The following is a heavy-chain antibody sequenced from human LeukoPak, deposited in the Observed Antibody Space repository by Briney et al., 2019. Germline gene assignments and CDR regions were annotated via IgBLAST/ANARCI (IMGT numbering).Heavy chain of an antibody. CDR2: FSYDETNK. CDR1: GFTFSSYA. J-gene: IGHJ4*02. D-gene: IGHD3-22*01. V-gene: IGHV3-30*04. Sequence: GGSLRLSCAASGFTFSSYAMHWVRQAPGKGLEWVAVFSYDETNKYYADSVKGRFTISRDNSKNTLYLQMNSLGVEDTAVYYCASGAGDDRSGYYYAPFDYWGQGILATVSS. CDR3: ASGAGDDRSGYYYAPFDY.